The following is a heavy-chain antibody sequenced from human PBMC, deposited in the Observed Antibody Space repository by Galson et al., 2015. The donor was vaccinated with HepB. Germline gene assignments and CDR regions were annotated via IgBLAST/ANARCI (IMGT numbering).Heavy chain of an antibody. Sequence: SLRLSCAASGFTFSSYSMNWVRQAPGRGLEWVSYISSSSSTIYYEDSVKGRFTISRDNAKNSLYLQMNSLRAEDTAVYYCARSVSSDDSNFYYYYYGMDVWGQGTTVTVSS. D-gene: IGHD3-10*01. CDR2: ISSSSSTI. CDR1: GFTFSSYS. CDR3: ARSVSSDDSNFYYYYYGMDV. V-gene: IGHV3-48*01. J-gene: IGHJ6*02.